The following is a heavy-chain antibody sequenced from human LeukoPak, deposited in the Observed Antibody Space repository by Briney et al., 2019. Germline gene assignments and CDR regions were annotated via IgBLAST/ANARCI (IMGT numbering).Heavy chain of an antibody. Sequence: SETLSLTCTVSGGSISSSSYYWGWIRQPPGTGLEWIGSIYYSGSTYYNPSLKSRVTISVDTSKNQFSLKLSSVTAADTAVYYCARDISSNYDILTGYPSGWFDPWGQGTLVTVSS. CDR2: IYYSGST. V-gene: IGHV4-39*07. CDR1: GGSISSSSYY. CDR3: ARDISSNYDILTGYPSGWFDP. J-gene: IGHJ5*02. D-gene: IGHD3-9*01.